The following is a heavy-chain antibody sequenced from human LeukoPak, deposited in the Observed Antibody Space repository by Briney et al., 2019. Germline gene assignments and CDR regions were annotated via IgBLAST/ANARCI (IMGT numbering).Heavy chain of an antibody. CDR2: IYSGGST. V-gene: IGHV3-53*05. Sequence: GGSLRLSCAASGFTVSSNYMSWVRQAPGKGLEWVSVIYSGGSTYYADSVKGRFTISRDNSKNTLYLQINSLRAEDTAVYYCAKASDFEPLNWFDPWGQGTLVTVSS. CDR1: GFTVSSNY. J-gene: IGHJ5*02. CDR3: AKASDFEPLNWFDP. D-gene: IGHD3-3*01.